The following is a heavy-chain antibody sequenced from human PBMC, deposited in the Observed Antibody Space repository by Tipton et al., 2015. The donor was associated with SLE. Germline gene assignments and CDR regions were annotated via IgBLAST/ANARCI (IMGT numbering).Heavy chain of an antibody. Sequence: TLSLTCTVSGGSISSHYWSWIRQPPGKGLEWIGYIYYSGSTNYNPSLKSRVTISVDTSKNQFSLKLSSVTAADTAVYYCASSHDYDAFDIWGQGTMVTVSS. CDR1: GGSISSHY. J-gene: IGHJ3*02. CDR2: IYYSGST. CDR3: ASSHDYDAFDI. D-gene: IGHD4-11*01. V-gene: IGHV4-59*11.